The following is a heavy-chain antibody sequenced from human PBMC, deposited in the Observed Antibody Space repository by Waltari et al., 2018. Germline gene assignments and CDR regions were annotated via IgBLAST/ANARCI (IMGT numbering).Heavy chain of an antibody. D-gene: IGHD2-2*01. V-gene: IGHV1-46*01. J-gene: IGHJ4*02. CDR3: ARGGIVVGWRGLAFDY. CDR1: GYTFTSYY. Sequence: QVQLVQSGAEVKKPGASVKVSCKASGYTFTSYYMHWVRQAPGQGLEWIGISNPSGGSTSYAQKFQGRVTMTRDTSTSTVYMELSSLRSEDTAVYYCARGGIVVGWRGLAFDYWGQGTLVTVSS. CDR2: SNPSGGST.